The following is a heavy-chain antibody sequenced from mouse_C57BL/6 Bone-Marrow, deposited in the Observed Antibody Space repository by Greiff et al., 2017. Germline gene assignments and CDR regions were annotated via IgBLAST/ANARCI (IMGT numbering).Heavy chain of an antibody. D-gene: IGHD1-1*01. CDR3: TSELRYGMDY. CDR1: GFNIKDDY. Sequence: VQLQQSGAELVRPGASVKLSCTASGFNIKDDYMHWVKQRPEQGLEWIGGIDPENGDTEYASKFQGKATITADTSSNTAYLQLSSLTSEDTAVYYCTSELRYGMDYWGQGTSVTVSS. J-gene: IGHJ4*01. CDR2: IDPENGDT. V-gene: IGHV14-4*01.